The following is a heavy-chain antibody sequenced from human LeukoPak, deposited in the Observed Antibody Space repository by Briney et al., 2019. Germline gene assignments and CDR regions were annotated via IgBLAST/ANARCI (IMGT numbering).Heavy chain of an antibody. D-gene: IGHD3-10*01. V-gene: IGHV4-34*01. CDR1: GGSFSGYY. J-gene: IGHJ6*03. CDR2: INHSGST. Sequence: KTSETLSLTCAVYGGSFSGYYWSWIRQPPGKGLEWIGEINHSGSTNYNPSLKSRVTISVDTSKNQFSLKLSSVTAADTAVYYCARHNYYGSGSPPADMDVWGKGTTVTISS. CDR3: ARHNYYGSGSPPADMDV.